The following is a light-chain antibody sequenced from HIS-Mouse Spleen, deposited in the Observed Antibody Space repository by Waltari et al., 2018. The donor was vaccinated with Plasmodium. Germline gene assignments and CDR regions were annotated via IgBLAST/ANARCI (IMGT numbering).Light chain of an antibody. CDR2: GAS. V-gene: IGKV3-15*01. Sequence: EIVMTQSPATPSVSPGERATLSCRASQSVSSNLAWYQQKPGQAPRSLIYGASTRATGIPARFSGSGSGTEFTLTISSLQSEDFAVYYCQQYNNWSFTFGPGTKVDIK. CDR3: QQYNNWSFT. J-gene: IGKJ3*01. CDR1: QSVSSN.